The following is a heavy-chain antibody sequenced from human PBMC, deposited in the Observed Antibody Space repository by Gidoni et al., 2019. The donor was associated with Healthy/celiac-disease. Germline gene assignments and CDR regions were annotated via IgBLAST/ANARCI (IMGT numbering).Heavy chain of an antibody. CDR3: ARDLRDGYNFGFDY. D-gene: IGHD5-12*01. Sequence: EVQLVVSGGGLVQPGGSLRLSCAASGFTFSSYSMNLVRQAPGKGLEWVSYISSSSSTIYYADSVKGRFTISRDNAKNSLYLQMNSLRDEDTAVYYCARDLRDGYNFGFDYWGQGTLVTVSS. CDR1: GFTFSSYS. V-gene: IGHV3-48*02. J-gene: IGHJ4*02. CDR2: ISSSSSTI.